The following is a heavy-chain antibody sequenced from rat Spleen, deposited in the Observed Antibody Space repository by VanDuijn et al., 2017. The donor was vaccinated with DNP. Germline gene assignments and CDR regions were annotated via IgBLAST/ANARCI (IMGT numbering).Heavy chain of an antibody. D-gene: IGHD1-7*01. CDR1: GFTFSDYN. Sequence: EVQLVGSGGGLVQPGRSLKLSCAASGFTFSDYNMAWVRQAPKQGLEWVAYISYDGGSVYYGDSVKGRFTISRDNAKSILYLQMNSLRSEDMATYYCARGAYFGYDYFDYWGQGVMVTVSS. V-gene: IGHV5-22*01. J-gene: IGHJ2*01. CDR3: ARGAYFGYDYFDY. CDR2: ISYDGGSV.